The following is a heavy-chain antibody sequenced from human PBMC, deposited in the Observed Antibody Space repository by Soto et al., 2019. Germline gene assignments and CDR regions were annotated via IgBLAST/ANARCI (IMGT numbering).Heavy chain of an antibody. CDR3: ARFSNYYGSGSYSAYYFDY. CDR1: GYTFTGYY. V-gene: IGHV1-2*02. Sequence: GASVKVSCKASGYTFTGYYMHWVRQAPGQGLEWMGWINPNSGGTNYAQKFQGRVTMTRDTSISTAYMELSRLRSADAAVYYCARFSNYYGSGSYSAYYFDYWGQGTLVTVSS. J-gene: IGHJ4*02. CDR2: INPNSGGT. D-gene: IGHD3-10*01.